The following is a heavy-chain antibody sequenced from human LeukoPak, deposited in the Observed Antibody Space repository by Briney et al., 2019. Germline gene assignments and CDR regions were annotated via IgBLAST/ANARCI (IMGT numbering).Heavy chain of an antibody. CDR2: IYYSGST. Sequence: SETLSLTCTVSGGSLSSYYWSWIRQPPGKGLEWIGYIYYSGSTNYNPSLTSRVTISVDTSKNQFSLRLSSVTAADTAVYYWARVGWVRYFDWLSNDNWFDPWGQGTLVTVSS. CDR1: GGSLSSYY. D-gene: IGHD3-9*01. V-gene: IGHV4-59*01. CDR3: ARVGWVRYFDWLSNDNWFDP. J-gene: IGHJ5*02.